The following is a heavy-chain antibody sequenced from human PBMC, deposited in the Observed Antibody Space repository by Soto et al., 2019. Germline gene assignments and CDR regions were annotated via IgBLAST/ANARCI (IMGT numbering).Heavy chain of an antibody. CDR3: ARDGSTSWYSYDYHSMDV. V-gene: IGHV3-7*05. D-gene: IGHD5-18*01. CDR2: INLDGSEK. J-gene: IGHJ6*02. Sequence: EVQLVESGGGLVQPGGSLRLSCAASGFTFRTYWLSWVRQVPGKGLEWVANINLDGSEKNFVDSVKGRFTISTDNARNSLYLQMSSLRDEDTALYYCARDGSTSWYSYDYHSMDVWGQGTTVTVSS. CDR1: GFTFRTYW.